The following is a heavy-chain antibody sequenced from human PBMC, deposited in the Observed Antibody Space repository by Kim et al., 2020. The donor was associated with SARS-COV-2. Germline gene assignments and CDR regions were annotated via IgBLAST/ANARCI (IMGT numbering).Heavy chain of an antibody. D-gene: IGHD3-22*01. CDR3: ARLRYYDSSGYYYGFDY. CDR1: GGTFSSYA. V-gene: IGHV1-69*13. Sequence: SVKVSCKASGGTFSSYAISWVRQAPGQGLEWMGGVIPIFGTANYAQKFQGRVTITADESTSTAYMELSSLRSEDTAVYYCARLRYYDSSGYYYGFDYWGRGTLVSVSS. CDR2: VIPIFGTA. J-gene: IGHJ4*02.